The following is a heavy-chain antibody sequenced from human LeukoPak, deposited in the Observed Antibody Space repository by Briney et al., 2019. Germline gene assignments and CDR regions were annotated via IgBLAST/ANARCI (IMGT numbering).Heavy chain of an antibody. V-gene: IGHV3-23*01. Sequence: GGSLRLSCAASGFTFSSYAMSWVRQAPGKGLEWVSAISGSGGSTYYADSVKGRFTISRDNSKNTLYLQVNSLRAEDTAVYYCAKATFYSPPYYYMDVWGKGTTVTVSS. CDR3: AKATFYSPPYYYMDV. J-gene: IGHJ6*03. CDR1: GFTFSSYA. D-gene: IGHD2/OR15-2a*01. CDR2: ISGSGGST.